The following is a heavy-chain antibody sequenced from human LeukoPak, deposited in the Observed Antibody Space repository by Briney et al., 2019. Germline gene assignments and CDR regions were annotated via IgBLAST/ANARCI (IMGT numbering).Heavy chain of an antibody. J-gene: IGHJ6*03. CDR2: INWNGGST. D-gene: IGHD3-10*01. V-gene: IGHV3-20*04. CDR3: ARDQQVRAIAGYYMDV. CDR1: GFTFDDYG. Sequence: GGSLRLSCAASGFTFDDYGMSWVRQAPGKGLEWVSGINWNGGSTGYADSVKGRFTISGDNAKNSLYLQMNSLRAEDTALYYCARDQQVRAIAGYYMDVWGKGTTVTVSS.